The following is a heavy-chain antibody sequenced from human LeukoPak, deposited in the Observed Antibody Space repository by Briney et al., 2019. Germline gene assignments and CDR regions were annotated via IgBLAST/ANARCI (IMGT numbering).Heavy chain of an antibody. CDR1: GGSFSGYY. J-gene: IGHJ4*02. CDR2: INHSGST. CDR3: ARCTRAAGHIDY. Sequence: PSETLSLTCAVYGGSFSGYYWSWIRQPPGKGLEWIGEINHSGSTNYNPSLKSRVTISVDTSKNQFSLKLSSVTAADTAVYYCARCTRAAGHIDYWGQGTLVTASS. D-gene: IGHD6-13*01. V-gene: IGHV4-34*01.